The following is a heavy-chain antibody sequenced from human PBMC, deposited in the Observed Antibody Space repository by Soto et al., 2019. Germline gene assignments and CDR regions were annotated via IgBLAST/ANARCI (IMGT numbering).Heavy chain of an antibody. V-gene: IGHV1-46*01. J-gene: IGHJ4*02. D-gene: IGHD3-9*01. CDR2: INHSGGST. CDR1: GYTFTSHY. CDR3: ARVPRSFDWLSPFCY. Sequence: ASVKVSCKASGYTFTSHYMHWVRQAPGQGLEWMGIINHSGGSTSYAQKFQGRVTKTRDTSTSTVSMELRSLRAEDTAVHYGARVPRSFDWLSPFCYWGQGPLVT.